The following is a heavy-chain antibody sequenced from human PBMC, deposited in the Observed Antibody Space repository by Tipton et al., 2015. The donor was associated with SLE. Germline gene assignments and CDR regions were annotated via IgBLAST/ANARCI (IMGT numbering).Heavy chain of an antibody. CDR3: AREGRRYYFDY. Sequence: TLSLTCTVSGGSIIRRDYYWSWFRQPAGRGLEWIGRIYTSGSTNYNPSLKSRVTISVDTSKNQFSLNLSSVTAADTAVYYRAREGRRYYFDYWGQGTLVTVSS. D-gene: IGHD1-1*01. V-gene: IGHV4-61*02. CDR2: IYTSGST. J-gene: IGHJ4*02. CDR1: GGSIIRRDYY.